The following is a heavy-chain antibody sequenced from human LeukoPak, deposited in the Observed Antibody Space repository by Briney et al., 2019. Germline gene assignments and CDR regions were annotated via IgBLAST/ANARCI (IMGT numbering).Heavy chain of an antibody. Sequence: SETLSLTCTVSGGSIGGDNYYWSWIRQPAGKALEWIGRIYTSGSTNYNPPRKSRATISIDTSKNQFSLELTSVIAADPAVYYCARTSGWYNCFDPWGQGTLVTVPS. D-gene: IGHD6-19*01. CDR1: GGSIGGDNYY. CDR2: IYTSGST. J-gene: IGHJ5*02. CDR3: ARTSGWYNCFDP. V-gene: IGHV4-61*02.